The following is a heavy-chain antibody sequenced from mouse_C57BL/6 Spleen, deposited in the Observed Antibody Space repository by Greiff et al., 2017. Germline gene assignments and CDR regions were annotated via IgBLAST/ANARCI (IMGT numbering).Heavy chain of an antibody. CDR3: ARGSDYYGFFAY. CDR2: IDPSDSYT. J-gene: IGHJ3*01. V-gene: IGHV1-69*01. Sequence: QVQLQQPGAELVMPGASVKLSCKASGYTFTSYWMHWVKQRPGQGLEWIGEIDPSDSYTNYIQKFKGKSTLTVDKSSSTAYMQLSSLTSEDSAVYYCARGSDYYGFFAYWGQGTLVTVSA. CDR1: GYTFTSYW. D-gene: IGHD1-1*01.